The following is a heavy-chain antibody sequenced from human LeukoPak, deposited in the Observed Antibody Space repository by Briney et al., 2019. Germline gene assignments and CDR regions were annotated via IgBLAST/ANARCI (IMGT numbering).Heavy chain of an antibody. CDR1: GFTFSSYW. D-gene: IGHD3-16*01. Sequence: GGSLRLSCVVSGFTFSSYWMSWVRQAPGKGLEWVANMNQDGSGKFYVDSVKGRFTISRDNAKNSLYLQMDSLRAEDTAVYYCARDPLPVFVGLSYWGQGSLVTVSS. CDR3: ARDPLPVFVGLSY. J-gene: IGHJ4*02. CDR2: MNQDGSGK. V-gene: IGHV3-7*01.